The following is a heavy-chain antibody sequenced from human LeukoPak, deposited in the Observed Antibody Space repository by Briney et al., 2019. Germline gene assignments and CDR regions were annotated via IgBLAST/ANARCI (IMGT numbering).Heavy chain of an antibody. CDR2: INWNGGST. D-gene: IGHD5-18*01. Sequence: GGSLRLSCAASGFTFEDYGMSWVRQAPGKGLEWVSTINWNGGSTGYADSVKGRFTISRDDAKNSLYLQMNSLRAEDTALYYCARGTGYSYFDYWGQGSLVTVSS. CDR3: ARGTGYSYFDY. J-gene: IGHJ4*02. CDR1: GFTFEDYG. V-gene: IGHV3-20*04.